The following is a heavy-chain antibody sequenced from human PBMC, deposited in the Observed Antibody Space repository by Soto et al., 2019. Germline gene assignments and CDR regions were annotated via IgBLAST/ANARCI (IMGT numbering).Heavy chain of an antibody. V-gene: IGHV3-21*01. CDR1: GFTFSDYA. CDR2: ISSSGTYI. CDR3: ARVYYYDSSGYSFDY. D-gene: IGHD3-22*01. Sequence: GGSLRLSCAASGFTFSDYAMNWVRQSPGKGLEWVSSISSSGTYIYYADSLKGRFTISRDNAKNSLYLQMNSLRAEDTAVYYCARVYYYDSSGYSFDYWGQGTLVTVSS. J-gene: IGHJ4*02.